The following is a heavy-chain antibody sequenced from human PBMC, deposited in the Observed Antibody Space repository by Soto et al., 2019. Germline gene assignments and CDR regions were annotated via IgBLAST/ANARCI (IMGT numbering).Heavy chain of an antibody. V-gene: IGHV4-34*01. J-gene: IGHJ5*02. CDR3: ARGKMRIAAAGGGRWFDP. D-gene: IGHD6-13*01. Sequence: QVQLQQWGAGLLKPSETLSLTCAVYGGSFSGYYWSWIRQPPGKGLEWIGEINHSGSTNYNPSLNSRVTVSVDTPKNQFSLKLGSVPAAVTAVYYCARGKMRIAAAGGGRWFDPWGQGTLVTVSS. CDR2: INHSGST. CDR1: GGSFSGYY.